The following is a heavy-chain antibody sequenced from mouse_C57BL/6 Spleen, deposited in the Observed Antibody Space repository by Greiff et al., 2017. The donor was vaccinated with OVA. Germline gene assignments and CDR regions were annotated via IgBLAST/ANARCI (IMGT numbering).Heavy chain of an antibody. D-gene: IGHD2-1*01. V-gene: IGHV1-80*01. CDR3: ARKGNHYAMDY. Sequence: VQLQQSGAELVKPGASVKISCKASGYAFSSYWMNWVKQRPGKGLEWIGQIYPGDGDTNYNGKFKGKATLTADKSSSTAYMQLSSLTSEDSAVYFCARKGNHYAMDYWGQGTSVTVSS. CDR1: GYAFSSYW. J-gene: IGHJ4*01. CDR2: IYPGDGDT.